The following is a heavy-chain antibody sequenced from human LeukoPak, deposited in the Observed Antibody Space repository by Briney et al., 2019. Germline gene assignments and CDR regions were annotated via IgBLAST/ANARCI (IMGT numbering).Heavy chain of an antibody. Sequence: SETLSLTCTVSGASVSSYYWSWIRQPPRKGLEWVGYIYTSGNTNHNPSLKGRVTISGDTSKNQFSLKLSSVTAADTAVYYCARHLHSDGSGSYLNWLDPWGQGILVTVSS. V-gene: IGHV4-4*09. CDR1: GASVSSYY. D-gene: IGHD3-10*01. J-gene: IGHJ5*02. CDR3: ARHLHSDGSGSYLNWLDP. CDR2: IYTSGNT.